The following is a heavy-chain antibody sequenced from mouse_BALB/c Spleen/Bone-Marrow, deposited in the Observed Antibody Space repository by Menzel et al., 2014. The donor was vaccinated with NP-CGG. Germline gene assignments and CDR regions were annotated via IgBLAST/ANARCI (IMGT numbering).Heavy chain of an antibody. CDR1: GFSLTSYG. D-gene: IGHD1-1*01. CDR2: IWAGGST. CDR3: AREGRGYYGSSGAAKDY. J-gene: IGHJ4*01. Sequence: VKLQESGPGLVAPSQSLSISCTVSGFSLTSYGVHWVRQPPGQGLEWLGVIWAGGSTNYNSALMSRLSINKDNSKSQVFLKMNSLQTDDTAMYYCAREGRGYYGSSGAAKDYWGQGTTVTVSS. V-gene: IGHV2-9*02.